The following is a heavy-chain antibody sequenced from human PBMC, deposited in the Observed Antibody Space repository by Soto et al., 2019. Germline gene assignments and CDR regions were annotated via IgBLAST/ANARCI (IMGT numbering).Heavy chain of an antibody. CDR1: GGSISSYY. Sequence: SETLSLTCTVSGGSISSYYWSWIRQPPGKGLEWIGYIYYSGSTNYNPSLKSRVTISVDTSKNQFSLKLSSVTAADTAVYYCARGGTMDFWSGYTTNFDYWGQGTLVTVSS. D-gene: IGHD3-3*01. V-gene: IGHV4-59*01. J-gene: IGHJ4*02. CDR2: IYYSGST. CDR3: ARGGTMDFWSGYTTNFDY.